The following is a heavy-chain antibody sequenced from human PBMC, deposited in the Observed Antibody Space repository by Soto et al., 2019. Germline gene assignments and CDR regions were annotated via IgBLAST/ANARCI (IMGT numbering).Heavy chain of an antibody. Sequence: SETLSLTCTVSGGSISSYYWSWIRQPPGKGLEWIGYIYYSGSTNYHPSLKSRVTISVDTSKNQFSLKLSSVTAADTAVYYCAVSGLTDYYYYYMDVWGKGTTVTVSS. V-gene: IGHV4-59*08. D-gene: IGHD3-10*01. CDR3: AVSGLTDYYYYYMDV. J-gene: IGHJ6*03. CDR1: GGSISSYY. CDR2: IYYSGST.